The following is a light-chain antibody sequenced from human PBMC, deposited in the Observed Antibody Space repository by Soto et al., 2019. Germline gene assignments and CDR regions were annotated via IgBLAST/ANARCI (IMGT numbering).Light chain of an antibody. CDR3: QQTYNTPVT. V-gene: IGKV1-39*01. CDR1: QSISGY. Sequence: DLQMTQSPASLSASVEARVTITCRASQSISGYLNWYLQKPGKAPKHLIYGASTLQSGVPSRFTGSGSETSFTLTISSLQPEDFGTYYCQQTYNTPVTFGPGTKVDIK. CDR2: GAS. J-gene: IGKJ3*01.